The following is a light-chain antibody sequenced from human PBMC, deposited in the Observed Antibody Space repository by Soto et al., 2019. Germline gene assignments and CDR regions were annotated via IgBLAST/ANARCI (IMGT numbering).Light chain of an antibody. CDR1: QVISTS. CDR2: AAS. CDR3: QPYNNWPLT. J-gene: IGKJ4*01. V-gene: IGKV1-9*01. Sequence: DIQLTQSPSFLSPSIGESVTITCRASQVISTSLAWYQVKPGKAPKLLIYAASTLESGVPSRFSATVSGTEFSLTINSLQSEDFAVYYCQPYNNWPLTFGGGTKVDIK.